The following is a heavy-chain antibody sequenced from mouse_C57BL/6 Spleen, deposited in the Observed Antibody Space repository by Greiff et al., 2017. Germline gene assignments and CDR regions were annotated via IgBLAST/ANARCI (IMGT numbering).Heavy chain of an antibody. D-gene: IGHD2-1*01. Sequence: QVQLQQPGAELVRPGSSVKLSCKASGYTFTSYWMHWVKQRPIQGLEWIGNIDPYDSETNYNQQFKDKATLTADTSSSTAYMQLSSLPSEDSAVYYYSRGVYSKGFAYWGQGTLVTVSA. CDR3: SRGVYSKGFAY. CDR1: GYTFTSYW. CDR2: IDPYDSET. J-gene: IGHJ3*01. V-gene: IGHV1-52*01.